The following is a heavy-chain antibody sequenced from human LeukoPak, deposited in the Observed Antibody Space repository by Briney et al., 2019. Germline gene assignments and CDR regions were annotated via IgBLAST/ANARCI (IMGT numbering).Heavy chain of an antibody. CDR1: GFTFDDYA. D-gene: IGHD4-17*01. CDR2: ISWNSGSI. Sequence: GGSLRLSCAASGFTFDDYAMHWVRQAPGKGLEWVSGISWNSGSIGYADSVKGRFTISRDNAKNSLYLQMNSLRAEDTALYYCARDQEAPTETYYYYGRDVWGKGTTVTVSS. V-gene: IGHV3-9*01. CDR3: ARDQEAPTETYYYYGRDV. J-gene: IGHJ6*04.